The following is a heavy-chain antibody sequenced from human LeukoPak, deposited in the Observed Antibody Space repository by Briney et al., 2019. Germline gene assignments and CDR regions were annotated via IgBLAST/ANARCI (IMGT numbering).Heavy chain of an antibody. J-gene: IGHJ5*02. CDR1: GGSISSSNW. CDR2: IYHSGST. Sequence: PSGTLSLTCAVSGGSISSSNWWSWVRQPPGKGLEWIGEIYHSGSTNYNPSLKSRVTISVDTSKNQFSLKLSSVTAVDTALYYCARGYSSSWYFNWFDPWGQGTLVTVSS. CDR3: ARGYSSSWYFNWFDP. D-gene: IGHD6-13*01. V-gene: IGHV4-4*02.